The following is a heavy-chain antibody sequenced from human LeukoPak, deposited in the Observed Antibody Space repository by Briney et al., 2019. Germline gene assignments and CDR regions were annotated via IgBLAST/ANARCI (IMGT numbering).Heavy chain of an antibody. CDR2: IKQDGSEK. Sequence: GGSLRLSCAASGFTFSSYWMSWVRQAPGKGLEWVATIKQDGSEKHYVNSVKGRFTISRDNAKNSLYLQMDSLRAEDTAVYYCARDRGDYGDYRYHYYFDYWGQGTLVTVSS. V-gene: IGHV3-7*04. CDR3: ARDRGDYGDYRYHYYFDY. CDR1: GFTFSSYW. D-gene: IGHD4-17*01. J-gene: IGHJ4*02.